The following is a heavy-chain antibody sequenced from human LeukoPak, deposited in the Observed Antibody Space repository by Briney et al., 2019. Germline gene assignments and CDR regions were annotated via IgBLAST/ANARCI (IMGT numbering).Heavy chain of an antibody. Sequence: ASVKVSCKASGYTFTGYYMHWVRQAPGQGLEWMGWINPNSGGTNYAQKFQGRVTMTRDTSISTAYMELSRRRSDDTAVYYCARAGAAVAGKDNWFDPWGQGTLVTVFS. D-gene: IGHD6-19*01. J-gene: IGHJ5*02. CDR1: GYTFTGYY. CDR2: INPNSGGT. CDR3: ARAGAAVAGKDNWFDP. V-gene: IGHV1-2*02.